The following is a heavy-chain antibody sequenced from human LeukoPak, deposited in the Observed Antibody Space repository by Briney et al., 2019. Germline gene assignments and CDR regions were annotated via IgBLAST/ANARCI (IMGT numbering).Heavy chain of an antibody. CDR2: IYYSGST. Sequence: KSSETLSLTCTVSGGSISSYYWSWIRQPPGKGLEWIGYIYYSGSTNYNPSLKSRVTISVDTSKNQFSLKLSSVTAADTAVYYCARSHRDAFDIWGQGTMVTVSS. V-gene: IGHV4-59*08. J-gene: IGHJ3*02. CDR3: ARSHRDAFDI. CDR1: GGSISSYY.